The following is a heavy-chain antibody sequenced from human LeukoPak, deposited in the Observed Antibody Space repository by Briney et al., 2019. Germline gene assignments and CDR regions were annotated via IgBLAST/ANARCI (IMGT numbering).Heavy chain of an antibody. CDR1: GFTFSSYW. Sequence: PGGSLRLSCAASGFTFSSYWMSWVRQAPGKGLEWVSNIKQDGGVKHYVDSVKGRFTISRDNAKNSLYLQMNSLRAEDTAVYYCARDYSGNPVWGQGTLVTVSS. CDR3: ARDYSGNPV. V-gene: IGHV3-7*01. D-gene: IGHD4-23*01. CDR2: IKQDGGVK. J-gene: IGHJ1*01.